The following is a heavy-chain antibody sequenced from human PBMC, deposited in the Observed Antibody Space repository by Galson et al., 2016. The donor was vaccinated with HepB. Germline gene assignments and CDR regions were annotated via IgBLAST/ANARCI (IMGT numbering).Heavy chain of an antibody. Sequence: SLRLSCAASGFSLSSYWMSWVRQAPGRGLEWVANIKQDGSEKYYVDSVKGRFTISRDNAKNSLYLQLSSLRDEDTAVYYCVTSFSTQVYSWGQGTLVTVSS. CDR3: VTSFSTQVYS. J-gene: IGHJ4*02. D-gene: IGHD2/OR15-2a*01. CDR2: IKQDGSEK. V-gene: IGHV3-7*01. CDR1: GFSLSSYW.